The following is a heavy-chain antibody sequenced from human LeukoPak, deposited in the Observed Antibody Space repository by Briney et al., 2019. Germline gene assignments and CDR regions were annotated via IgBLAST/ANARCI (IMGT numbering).Heavy chain of an antibody. J-gene: IGHJ3*02. CDR3: ARDRYSGYDGFGAFDI. D-gene: IGHD5-12*01. CDR2: TYYRGST. Sequence: SETLSLTCTVAGGSISRYYWSRIRQAPGKGLDWIGYTYYRGSTIYNPSSKSRVTISVDTSKNQFSVRLSSVTAADTDVYYCARDRYSGYDGFGAFDIWGQGTMVTVSS. CDR1: GGSISRYY. V-gene: IGHV4-59*12.